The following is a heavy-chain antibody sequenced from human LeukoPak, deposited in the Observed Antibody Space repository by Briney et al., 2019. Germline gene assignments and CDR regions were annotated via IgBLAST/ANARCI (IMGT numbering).Heavy chain of an antibody. CDR1: GGTFSSYT. Sequence: SVKVSCKASGGTFSSYTISWVRQAPGQGLEWMGRIIPILGIANYAQKFQGRVTITADKSTSTAYMEPSSLRSEDTAVYYCARVGVLRFLKDPWFDPWGQGTLVTVSS. D-gene: IGHD3-3*01. J-gene: IGHJ5*02. CDR3: ARVGVLRFLKDPWFDP. CDR2: IIPILGIA. V-gene: IGHV1-69*02.